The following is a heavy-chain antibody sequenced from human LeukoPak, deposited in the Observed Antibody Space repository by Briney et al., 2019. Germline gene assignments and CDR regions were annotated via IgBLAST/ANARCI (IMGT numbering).Heavy chain of an antibody. CDR2: INPSGGST. CDR3: ARAIAVAGTGSGYYYYYYYMDV. D-gene: IGHD6-19*01. Sequence: ASVKVSCKASGYTFTSYYMHWVRQAPGQGLEWMGIINPSGGSTSYAQKFQGRVTMTRDMSTSTVYMELSSLRSEDTAVYYCARAIAVAGTGSGYYYYYYYMDVWGKGTTVTISS. J-gene: IGHJ6*03. CDR1: GYTFTSYY. V-gene: IGHV1-46*01.